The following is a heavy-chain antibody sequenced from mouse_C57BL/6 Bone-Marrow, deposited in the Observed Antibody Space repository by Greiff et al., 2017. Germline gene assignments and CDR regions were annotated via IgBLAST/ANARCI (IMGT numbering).Heavy chain of an antibody. CDR1: GFNIKDDY. V-gene: IGHV14-4*01. CDR3: TTSTVVAGYYAMDY. J-gene: IGHJ4*01. Sequence: EVQLQQSGAELVRPGASVKLSCTASGFNIKDDYMHWVKQRPEQGLEWIGWIDPANGDTEYASKFQGKATITADTSSNTAYLQLRSLTSEDTAVYYCTTSTVVAGYYAMDYWGQGTSVTVSS. CDR2: IDPANGDT. D-gene: IGHD1-1*01.